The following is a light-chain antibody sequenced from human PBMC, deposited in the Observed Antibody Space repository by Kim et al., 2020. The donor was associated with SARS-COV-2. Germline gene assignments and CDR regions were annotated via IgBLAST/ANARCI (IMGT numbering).Light chain of an antibody. CDR2: QDS. CDR1: KLGDKY. J-gene: IGLJ2*01. V-gene: IGLV3-1*01. CDR3: QAWDSSTAV. Sequence: VSPGQPASITCSGEKLGDKYACWYQQKPGQSPVLVIYQDSKRPSGIPERFSGSNSGNTATLTISGTQAMDEADYYCQAWDSSTAVFGGGTQLTVL.